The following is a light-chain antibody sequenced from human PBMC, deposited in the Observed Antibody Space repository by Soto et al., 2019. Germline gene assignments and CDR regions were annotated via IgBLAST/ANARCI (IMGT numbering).Light chain of an antibody. CDR1: QSISGN. V-gene: IGKV3-15*01. CDR2: GES. J-gene: IGKJ1*01. Sequence: EILMTQSPATLPVSPGGGGTVSCRASQSISGNLAWYQQKPGQAPRLLIYGESTRATGIPDRFSGSGSGTEFNLTISRLESDDFAVYYCQQYENWPRTFGQGTKVDIK. CDR3: QQYENWPRT.